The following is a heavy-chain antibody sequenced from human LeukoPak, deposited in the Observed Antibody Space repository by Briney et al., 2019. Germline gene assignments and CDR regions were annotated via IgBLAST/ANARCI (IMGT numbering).Heavy chain of an antibody. CDR2: ISGSGGST. D-gene: IGHD3-10*01. V-gene: IGHV3-23*01. CDR3: AKVWHTMVRIGYFDY. J-gene: IGHJ4*02. Sequence: PGGSLRLSCAASGFTFSSYAMSWVRQAPGRGLEWVSAISGSGGSTYYADSVKGRFTISRDNSKNTLYLQMNSLRAEDTAVYYCAKVWHTMVRIGYFDYWGQGTLVTVSS. CDR1: GFTFSSYA.